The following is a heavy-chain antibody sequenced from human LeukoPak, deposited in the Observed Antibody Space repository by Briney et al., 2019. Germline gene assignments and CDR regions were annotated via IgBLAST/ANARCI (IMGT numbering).Heavy chain of an antibody. CDR2: IYYSGST. V-gene: IGHV4-39*01. D-gene: IGHD5-12*01. Sequence: SETLSLTCTVSGGSISSSSYYWGWIRQPPGKGLEWIGSIYYSGSTYYNPSLKSRVTISVDTSKNQFSLKLSSVTAADTAVYYCARRGDGYNWIYYFDYWGQGTLVTVSS. CDR1: GGSISSSSYY. CDR3: ARRGDGYNWIYYFDY. J-gene: IGHJ4*02.